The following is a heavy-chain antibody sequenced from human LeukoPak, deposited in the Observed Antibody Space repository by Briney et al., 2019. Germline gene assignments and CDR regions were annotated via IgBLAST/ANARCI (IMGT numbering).Heavy chain of an antibody. D-gene: IGHD2-15*01. CDR3: ARRYCSGGSCYPDAFDI. V-gene: IGHV3-48*01. CDR1: RFTFSSYS. Sequence: GGSLRLSCAASRFTFSSYSMNWVRQAPGKGLEWVSYISSSSSTIYYADSVKGRFTISRDNAKNSLYLQMNSLRAEDTAVYCCARRYCSGGSCYPDAFDIWGQGTMVTVSS. J-gene: IGHJ3*02. CDR2: ISSSSSTI.